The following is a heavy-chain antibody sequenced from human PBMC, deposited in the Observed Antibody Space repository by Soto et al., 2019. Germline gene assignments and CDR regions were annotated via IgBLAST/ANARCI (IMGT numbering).Heavy chain of an antibody. CDR1: VFTFSSYS. J-gene: IGHJ5*02. Sequence: WGSLRLSCSASVFTFSSYSMNWVRQAPGKGLEWVSSISSSSSYIYYADSVKGRFTISRDNAKNSLYLQMNSLRAEDTAVYYCARGPTSIAAAGTRWGDWFDPWGQGTLVTVSS. CDR3: ARGPTSIAAAGTRWGDWFDP. D-gene: IGHD6-13*01. CDR2: ISSSSSYI. V-gene: IGHV3-21*01.